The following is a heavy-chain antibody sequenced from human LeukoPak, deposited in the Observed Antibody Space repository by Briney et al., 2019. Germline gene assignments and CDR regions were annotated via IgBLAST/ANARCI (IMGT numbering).Heavy chain of an antibody. Sequence: PGESLKISCKVSGYTFTDYWIGWVRQMPGKGLEWMGIIYPDDSDTRYSPSFKGQVTISADKSISTAYLQWSSLKASDTAMYYCARHEIKLAYCGGDCYPRAFDIWGQGTMVTVSS. CDR1: GYTFTDYW. V-gene: IGHV5-51*01. CDR3: ARHEIKLAYCGGDCYPRAFDI. J-gene: IGHJ3*02. CDR2: IYPDDSDT. D-gene: IGHD2-21*02.